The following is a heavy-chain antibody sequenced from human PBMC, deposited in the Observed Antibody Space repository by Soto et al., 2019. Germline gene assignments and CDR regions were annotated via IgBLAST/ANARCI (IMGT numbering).Heavy chain of an antibody. CDR3: ARPRGETMIVVVIGAFDI. D-gene: IGHD3-22*01. J-gene: IGHJ3*02. V-gene: IGHV1-18*01. CDR1: GYTFTSYG. Sequence: ASVKVSCKASGYTFTSYGISWVRQAPGQGLEWMGWISAYNGNTNYAQKFQGRVTITADESTSTAYMELSSLRSEDTAVYYCARPRGETMIVVVIGAFDIWGQGTMVTVSS. CDR2: ISAYNGNT.